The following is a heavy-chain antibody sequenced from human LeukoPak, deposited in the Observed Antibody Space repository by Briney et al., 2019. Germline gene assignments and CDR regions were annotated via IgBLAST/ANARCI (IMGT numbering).Heavy chain of an antibody. J-gene: IGHJ3*02. Sequence: GGSLRLSCAASGFSISDYYMSWIRQAPGKGLEWLSYISSGGTTIYYADSVKGRFTISRDSAGNSLYLQMNSIRAEDTAMYYCARTYCGRDCFAFDIWGQGTMVTVSS. CDR3: ARTYCGRDCFAFDI. V-gene: IGHV3-11*04. D-gene: IGHD2-21*01. CDR2: ISSGGTTI. CDR1: GFSISDYY.